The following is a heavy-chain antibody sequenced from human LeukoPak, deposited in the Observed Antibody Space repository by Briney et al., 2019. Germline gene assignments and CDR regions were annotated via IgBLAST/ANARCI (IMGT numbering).Heavy chain of an antibody. CDR1: GYTFTGYY. J-gene: IGHJ6*02. CDR2: INPNSGGT. D-gene: IGHD3-3*01. CDR3: ARTDQDQLRFLEWLPRAYYYYGMDV. V-gene: IGHV1-2*02. Sequence: ASVKVSCKASGYTFTGYYMHWVRQAPGQGLEWMGWINPNSGGTNYAQKFQGRVTMTRDTSISTAYMELSRLRSDDTAVYYCARTDQDQLRFLEWLPRAYYYYGMDVWGQGTTVTVSS.